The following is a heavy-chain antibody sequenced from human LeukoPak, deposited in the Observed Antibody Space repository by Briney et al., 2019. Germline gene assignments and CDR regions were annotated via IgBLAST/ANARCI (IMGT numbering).Heavy chain of an antibody. CDR2: IYYSGST. V-gene: IGHV4-59*01. Sequence: EILSLTCTVSGGSISSYYWSWIRQPPGKGLEWIGYIYYSGSTNYNPSLKSRVTISVDTSKNQFSLKLSSVTAADTAVYYCAKGFGIAWYVFLFDYWGQGSLVTVSS. J-gene: IGHJ4*02. CDR1: GGSISSYY. D-gene: IGHD6-13*01. CDR3: AKGFGIAWYVFLFDY.